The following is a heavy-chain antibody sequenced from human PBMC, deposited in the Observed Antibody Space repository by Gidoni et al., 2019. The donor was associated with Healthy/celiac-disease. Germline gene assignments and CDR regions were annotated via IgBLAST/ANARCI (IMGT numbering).Heavy chain of an antibody. CDR1: GFSLSTSGVG. D-gene: IGHD3-22*01. J-gene: IGHJ4*02. CDR2: IYWNDDK. Sequence: QITLKESGPTLVKPTQTLTLTCTFSGFSLSTSGVGVGWIRQPPGKALEWLALIYWNDDKRYSPSLKSRLTITKDTSKNQVVLTMTNMDPVDTATYYCAHWYYYDSSGYYYTYFDYWGQGTLVTVSS. CDR3: AHWYYYDSSGYYYTYFDY. V-gene: IGHV2-5*01.